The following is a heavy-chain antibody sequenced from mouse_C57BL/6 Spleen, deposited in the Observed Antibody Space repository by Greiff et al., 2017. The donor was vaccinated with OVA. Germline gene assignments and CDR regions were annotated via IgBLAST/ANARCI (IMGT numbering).Heavy chain of an antibody. Sequence: EVQLQESGPGLVKPSQSLSLTCSVTGYSITSGYYWNWIRQFPGNKLEWMGYISYDGSNNYNPSLKNRISITRDTSKNQFFLKLNSVTTEDTATYYCAREGVLRYDYWGQGTTLTVSS. CDR3: AREGVLRYDY. CDR1: GYSITSGYY. CDR2: ISYDGSN. J-gene: IGHJ2*01. V-gene: IGHV3-6*01. D-gene: IGHD1-1*01.